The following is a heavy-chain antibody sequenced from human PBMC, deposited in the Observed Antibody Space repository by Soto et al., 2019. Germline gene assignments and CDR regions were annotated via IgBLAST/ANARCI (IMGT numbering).Heavy chain of an antibody. D-gene: IGHD6-19*01. V-gene: IGHV4-31*03. CDR1: GHSLSSGGYY. Sequence: PSETLSLTCTVSGHSLSSGGYYWSWIRQHPGKGPEWVGYIYFTGSTLYNPSLKSRLAMSLDTSKNQFSLKLGSVTAADTAIYYCARDWGSSGWPNWGPGTLVTVSS. CDR3: ARDWGSSGWPN. CDR2: IYFTGST. J-gene: IGHJ4*02.